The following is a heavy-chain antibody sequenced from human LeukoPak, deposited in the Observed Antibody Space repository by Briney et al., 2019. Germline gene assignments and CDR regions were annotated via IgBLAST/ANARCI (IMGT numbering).Heavy chain of an antibody. J-gene: IGHJ4*02. CDR2: ISAYNGNT. D-gene: IGHD3-16*01. V-gene: IGHV1-18*01. CDR1: GYNFNSYG. Sequence: ASVKVSCKASGYNFNSYGFAWVRQAPGQGLEWMGWISAYNGNTYYAQKAQDRATMTTETSTTTAYMELRSLRSDDTAIYYCARRPLWALKPSLDYWGQGTLVTVSS. CDR3: ARRPLWALKPSLDY.